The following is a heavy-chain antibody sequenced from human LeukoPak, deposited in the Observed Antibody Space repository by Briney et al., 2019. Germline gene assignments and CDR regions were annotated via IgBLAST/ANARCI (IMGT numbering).Heavy chain of an antibody. V-gene: IGHV4-59*01. J-gene: IGHJ4*02. CDR3: ARGYYYDSSGPEFDY. Sequence: SETLSLTCTVSGGSISSYYWSWIRQPPGKGLEWIGYIYYSGSTNYNPSLKSRVTISVDTSKNQFPLKLNSVTAADTAVYYCARGYYYDSSGPEFDYWGQGTLVTVSS. CDR1: GGSISSYY. CDR2: IYYSGST. D-gene: IGHD3-22*01.